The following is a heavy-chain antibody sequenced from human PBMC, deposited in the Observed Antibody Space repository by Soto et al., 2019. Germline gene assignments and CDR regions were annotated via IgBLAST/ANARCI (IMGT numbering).Heavy chain of an antibody. Sequence: EVQLLESGGGLVQPGGSLRLSCAASGFTFSTNSMTWVRQAPGKGLEWVCGISGGGDSTHYADSVRGRFTISRGNSKNMVYLQMNSLTADDTAVYFCSKWDGYGDQWGQGTLVTVSS. D-gene: IGHD5-12*01. CDR3: SKWDGYGDQ. J-gene: IGHJ5*02. CDR1: GFTFSTNS. V-gene: IGHV3-23*01. CDR2: ISGGGDST.